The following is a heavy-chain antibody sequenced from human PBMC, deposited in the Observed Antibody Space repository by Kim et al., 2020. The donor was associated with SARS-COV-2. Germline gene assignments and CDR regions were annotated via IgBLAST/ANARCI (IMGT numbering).Heavy chain of an antibody. D-gene: IGHD4-4*01. CDR3: ARSVTHDY. Sequence: RGSTSYNPSLKSRVTISVDTSKNQFSLKLSSVTAADTAVYYCARSVTHDYWGQGTLVTVSS. V-gene: IGHV4-59*01. J-gene: IGHJ4*02. CDR2: RGST.